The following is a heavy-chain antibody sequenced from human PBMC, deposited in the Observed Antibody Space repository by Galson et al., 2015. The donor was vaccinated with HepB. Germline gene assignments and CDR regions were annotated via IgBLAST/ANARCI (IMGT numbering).Heavy chain of an antibody. CDR1: GYTFTGCY. CDR2: INPNSGGT. V-gene: IGHV1-2*02. D-gene: IGHD3-22*01. CDR3: ARERALGGVTMIVGGFDAFDI. J-gene: IGHJ3*02. Sequence: SVKVSCKASGYTFTGCYMHWVRQAPGQGLEWMGWINPNSGGTNYAQKFQGRVTMTRDTSISTAYMELSRLRSDDTAVYYCARERALGGVTMIVGGFDAFDIWGQGTMVTVSS.